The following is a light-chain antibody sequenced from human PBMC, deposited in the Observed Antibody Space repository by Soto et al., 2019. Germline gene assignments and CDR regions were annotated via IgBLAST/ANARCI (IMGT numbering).Light chain of an antibody. CDR1: SSDVGGYNY. J-gene: IGLJ1*01. V-gene: IGLV2-14*01. CDR3: TSYIRSSTLDYV. Sequence: QSALTQPPSASGSPGQSVTISCTGTSSDVGGYNYVSWYQQYPGKAPKLMIYEVSNRPSGVSNRFSGSKSGNTASLTISGLQAEDEADYYCTSYIRSSTLDYVFGTGTKVTVL. CDR2: EVS.